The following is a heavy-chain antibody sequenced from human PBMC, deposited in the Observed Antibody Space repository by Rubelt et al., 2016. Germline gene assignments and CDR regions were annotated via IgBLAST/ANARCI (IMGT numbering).Heavy chain of an antibody. CDR2: IWYGGSNK. CDR1: GFTFSSYG. Sequence: QVQLMESGGGVVQPGRSLRLSCAASGFTFSSYGMHWVRQAPGKGLEWVAGIWYGGSNKYYADSVKCRFTISRDNSKNTLYLQMNSLRAEDTAVYYCARAYYYDSSGDYWGQGTLVTVSS. V-gene: IGHV3-33*01. J-gene: IGHJ4*02. D-gene: IGHD3-22*01. CDR3: ARAYYYDSSGDY.